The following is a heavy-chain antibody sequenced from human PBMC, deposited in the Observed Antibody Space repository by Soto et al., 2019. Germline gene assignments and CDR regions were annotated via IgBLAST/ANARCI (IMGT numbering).Heavy chain of an antibody. CDR3: ARSSCSGGSCYSMYYFDY. V-gene: IGHV1-3*01. D-gene: IGHD2-15*01. Sequence: GASVKVSCKASGYTFTSYAMHWVRQAPGQRLEWMGWINAGNGNTKYSQKFQGRVTITRDTSTSTVYMELSSLRSEDTAVYYCARSSCSGGSCYSMYYFDYWGQGTLVTVSS. CDR2: INAGNGNT. J-gene: IGHJ4*02. CDR1: GYTFTSYA.